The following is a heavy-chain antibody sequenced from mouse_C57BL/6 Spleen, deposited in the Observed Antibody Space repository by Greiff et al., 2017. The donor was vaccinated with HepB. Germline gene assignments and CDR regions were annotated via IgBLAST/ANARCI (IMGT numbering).Heavy chain of an antibody. CDR3: ARHGDYDVWFAY. D-gene: IGHD2-4*01. Sequence: EVNLVESGGGLVKPGGSLKLSCAASGFTFSSYTMSWVRQTPEKRLEWVATISGGGGNTYYPDSVKGRFTISRDNAKNTLYLQMSSLRSEDTALYYCARHGDYDVWFAYWGQGTLVTVSA. J-gene: IGHJ3*01. V-gene: IGHV5-9*01. CDR1: GFTFSSYT. CDR2: ISGGGGNT.